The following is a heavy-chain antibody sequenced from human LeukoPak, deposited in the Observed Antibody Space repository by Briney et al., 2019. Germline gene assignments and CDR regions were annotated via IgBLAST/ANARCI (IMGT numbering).Heavy chain of an antibody. J-gene: IGHJ4*02. D-gene: IGHD5-12*01. CDR3: AGVDREIVNVDY. Sequence: SESLSLTCAAYGGSVSGNYWSWIRQPPGKGLEWIGEINHSGSTNYNPSLKSRVTISVDTSKNQFSLKLSSVTAADTAVYYCAGVDREIVNVDYWGQGTLVTVSS. CDR2: INHSGST. CDR1: GGSVSGNY. V-gene: IGHV4-34*01.